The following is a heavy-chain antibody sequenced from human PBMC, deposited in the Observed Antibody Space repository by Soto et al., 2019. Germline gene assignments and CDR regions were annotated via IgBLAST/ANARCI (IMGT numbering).Heavy chain of an antibody. CDR2: IKSITDGGTT. J-gene: IGHJ6*02. V-gene: IGHV3-15*01. Sequence: GGSLRLSCAASEITFSNAWMTWVRQAPGKGLEWVGRIKSITDGGTTDYAAPVKGRFTISRDDSKDTLYLQMNNLRTEDTAVYHCTTDSADIVVVPATFGMDVWGQGTTVTVSS. D-gene: IGHD2-2*01. CDR1: EITFSNAW. CDR3: TTDSADIVVVPATFGMDV.